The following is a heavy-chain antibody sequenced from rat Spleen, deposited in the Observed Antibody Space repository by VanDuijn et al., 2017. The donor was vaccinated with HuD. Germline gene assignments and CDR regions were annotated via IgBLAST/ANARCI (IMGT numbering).Heavy chain of an antibody. V-gene: IGHV5-7*01. J-gene: IGHJ3*01. D-gene: IGHD1-7*01. Sequence: EVQLLESGGGLVQPGRSLKLSCAASGFTFINYDMAWVRQAPTKGLEWVATISYDGTGTYYRDSVKGRFTISRDNAKSTLYLQMDSLRSEDTATYYCARPSYGYPFAYWGQGTLVTVSS. CDR2: ISYDGTGT. CDR1: GFTFINYD. CDR3: ARPSYGYPFAY.